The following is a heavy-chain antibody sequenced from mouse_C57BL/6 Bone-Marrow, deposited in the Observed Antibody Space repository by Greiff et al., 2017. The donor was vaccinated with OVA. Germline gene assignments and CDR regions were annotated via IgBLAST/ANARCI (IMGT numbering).Heavy chain of an antibody. CDR1: GYTFTSYW. J-gene: IGHJ1*03. D-gene: IGHD4-1*01. CDR2: IDPSDSYT. V-gene: IGHV1-50*01. CDR3: ARWEFWYFDV. Sequence: QVQLQQPGAELVKPGASVKLSCKASGYTFTSYWMQWVKQRPGQGLAWIGEIDPSDSYTNYNQKFKGKATLTVDTSSSTAYMQLSSLTSEDSAVYYCARWEFWYFDVWGTGTTVTVSS.